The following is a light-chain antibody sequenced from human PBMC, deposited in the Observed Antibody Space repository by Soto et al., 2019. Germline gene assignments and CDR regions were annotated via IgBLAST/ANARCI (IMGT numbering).Light chain of an antibody. CDR1: QAISNY. CDR2: DAS. Sequence: DIRMIQSAASFSVSAGDRVTXTCQASQAISNYLNWYQQKPGKAPKLLIYDASNLETGVPSRFSGSGSGTDFTLTIETLQAEDFAPYYCQQVDGWLSCFGGGAPVDIK. J-gene: IGKJ4*01. CDR3: QQVDGWLSC. V-gene: IGKV1-33*01.